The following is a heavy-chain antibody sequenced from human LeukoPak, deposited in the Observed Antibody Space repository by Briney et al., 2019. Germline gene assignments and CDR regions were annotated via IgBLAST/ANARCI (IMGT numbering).Heavy chain of an antibody. CDR2: TLYSGST. V-gene: IGHV4-59*08. CDR3: ARQQHAVL. Sequence: SETLSLTCTVSGGSMYSYYWSWIRQPPGKGLEWIGYTLYSGSTEYNPSLKSRVTISEDSSKNQFSLKLTSVTAADTAVYYCARQQHAVLWGRGTLVTVSS. J-gene: IGHJ2*01. D-gene: IGHD6-13*01. CDR1: GGSMYSYY.